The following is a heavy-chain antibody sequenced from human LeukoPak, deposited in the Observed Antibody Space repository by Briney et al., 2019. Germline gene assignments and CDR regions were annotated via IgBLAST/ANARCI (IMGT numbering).Heavy chain of an antibody. V-gene: IGHV3-48*04. Sequence: PGGSLRLSCAASGFTFSSYSMNWVRQAPGKGLEWVSYISSSSSTIYYADSVKGRFTISRDNAKNSLYLQMNSLRAEDTAVYYCARDPETYYYDSSGYSTRDAFDIWGQGTMVTVSS. CDR1: GFTFSSYS. CDR2: ISSSSSTI. J-gene: IGHJ3*02. CDR3: ARDPETYYYDSSGYSTRDAFDI. D-gene: IGHD3-22*01.